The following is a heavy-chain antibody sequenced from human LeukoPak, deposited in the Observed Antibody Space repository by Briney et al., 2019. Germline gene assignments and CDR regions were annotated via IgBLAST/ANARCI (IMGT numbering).Heavy chain of an antibody. Sequence: SETLSLTCAVYGGSFSGYYWSWIRQPPGKGLEWIGEINHSGSTNYNPSFKSRVTISVDTSKNQFSLKLSSVTAADTAVYYCARGRMDDFWSGYYAFWDSSYAFDIWGQGTMVTVSS. J-gene: IGHJ3*02. D-gene: IGHD3-3*01. V-gene: IGHV4-34*01. CDR2: INHSGST. CDR3: ARGRMDDFWSGYYAFWDSSYAFDI. CDR1: GGSFSGYY.